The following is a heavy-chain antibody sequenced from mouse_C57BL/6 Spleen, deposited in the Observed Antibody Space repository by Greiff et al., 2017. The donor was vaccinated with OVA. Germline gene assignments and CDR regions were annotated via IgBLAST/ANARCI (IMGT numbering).Heavy chain of an antibody. D-gene: IGHD1-1*01. V-gene: IGHV2-2*01. Sequence: VKLKESGPGLVQPSQSLSITCTVSGFSLTSYGVHWVRQSQGKGLEWLGVIWSGGSTDYNAAFISRLSISKDNSKSQVFFKMNSLQADDTAIYYCARITFDYWGQGTTLTVSS. J-gene: IGHJ2*01. CDR1: GFSLTSYG. CDR3: ARITFDY. CDR2: IWSGGST.